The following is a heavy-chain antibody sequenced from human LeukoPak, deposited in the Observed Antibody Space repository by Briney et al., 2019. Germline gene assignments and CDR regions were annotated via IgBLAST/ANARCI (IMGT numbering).Heavy chain of an antibody. CDR2: ISAYNGNT. CDR1: GYTFTSYG. V-gene: IGHV1-18*01. D-gene: IGHD6-13*01. Sequence: GASVKVSCKASGYTFTSYGISWVRQAPGQGLEWMGWISAYNGNTNYVQKLQGRVTMTTDTSTSTAYMELRSLRSDDTAVYYCARVVGSWRSSWFIFDYWGQGTLVTVSP. CDR3: ARVVGSWRSSWFIFDY. J-gene: IGHJ4*02.